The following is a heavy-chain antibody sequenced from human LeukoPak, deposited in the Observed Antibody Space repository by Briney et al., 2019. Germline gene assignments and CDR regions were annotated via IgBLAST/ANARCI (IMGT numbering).Heavy chain of an antibody. J-gene: IGHJ3*02. CDR2: IRGGGGSA. D-gene: IGHD4-17*01. V-gene: IGHV3-23*01. CDR1: GFTFSAYA. Sequence: PGGSLRLSCTASGFTFSAYAMMWVRQAPGKGPEWVSAIRGGGGSAFYADSVKGRFTISRDNSKYTLFLQMNSLRAEDTAVYYCERDPNGDYIGAFDMWGPGTMVTVSS. CDR3: ERDPNGDYIGAFDM.